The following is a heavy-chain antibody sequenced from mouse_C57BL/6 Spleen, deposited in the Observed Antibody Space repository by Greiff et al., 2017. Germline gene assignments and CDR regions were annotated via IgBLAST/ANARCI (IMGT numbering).Heavy chain of an antibody. CDR1: GFTFTDYY. CDR2: IRNKANGYTT. CDR3: ARSDYYFDY. J-gene: IGHJ2*01. D-gene: IGHD2-4*01. V-gene: IGHV7-3*01. Sequence: EVHLVESGGGLVQPGGSLSLSCAASGFTFTDYYMSWVRQPPGKALEWLGFIRNKANGYTTEYSASVKGRFTISRDNSQSILYLQMNALRAEDSATYYCARSDYYFDYWGQGTTLTVSS.